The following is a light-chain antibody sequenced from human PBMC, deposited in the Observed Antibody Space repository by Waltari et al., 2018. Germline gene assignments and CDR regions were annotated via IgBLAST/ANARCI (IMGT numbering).Light chain of an antibody. CDR2: DAS. CDR3: HQYDNLPYT. CDR1: HGITKY. Sequence: DIQMTQFPSSLSASVGDRVTITCQASHGITKYLNWYQQKPGKAPKLLIYDASNLETGVPSRFSGSGSGTDFTFTISSLQPEDVATYYCHQYDNLPYTFGQGTKLEIK. J-gene: IGKJ2*01. V-gene: IGKV1-33*01.